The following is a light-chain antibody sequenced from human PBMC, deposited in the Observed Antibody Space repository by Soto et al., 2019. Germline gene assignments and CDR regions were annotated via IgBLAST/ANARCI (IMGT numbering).Light chain of an antibody. CDR1: SGHSSYT. Sequence: QLVLTQSPSASASLGASVKLTCTLSSGHSSYTIAWHQQQPEKGPRYLMNLNSDGSHKKGDGIPDRFSGSSSGAERYLTISSLQSEDEADYYCQTWGTYVVFGGGTKVTVL. V-gene: IGLV4-69*01. J-gene: IGLJ2*01. CDR3: QTWGTYVV. CDR2: LNSDGSH.